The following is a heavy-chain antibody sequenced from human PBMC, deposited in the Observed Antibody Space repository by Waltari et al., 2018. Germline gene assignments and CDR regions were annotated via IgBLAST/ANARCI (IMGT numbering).Heavy chain of an antibody. D-gene: IGHD3-10*01. CDR2: SMSDGIIT. V-gene: IGHV3-74*01. Sequence: EVQLVESGGDLVQPGGSLRLSCAASGVTFSSYWMHWVRQAPGKGLVWVSRSMSDGIITTYADSVKGRFTISRDNAKNTLYRQMNSLRAEDTAVYYCARQWFRDVWGQGTTVTVSS. J-gene: IGHJ6*02. CDR1: GVTFSSYW. CDR3: ARQWFRDV.